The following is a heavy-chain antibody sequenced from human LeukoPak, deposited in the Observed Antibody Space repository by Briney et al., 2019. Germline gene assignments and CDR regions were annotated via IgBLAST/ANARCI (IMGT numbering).Heavy chain of an antibody. CDR1: GYTFTGYY. CDR2: INPNSGGT. CDR3: ARVISPAAIDIDY. V-gene: IGHV1-2*02. J-gene: IGHJ4*02. D-gene: IGHD2-2*01. Sequence: ASVKVSCKASGYTFTGYYMHWVRQAPGQGLEWMGWINPNSGGTNYAQKFQGRVTITTDTSTSTAYMELRSLRSDDTAVYYCARVISPAAIDIDYWGQGTLVTVSS.